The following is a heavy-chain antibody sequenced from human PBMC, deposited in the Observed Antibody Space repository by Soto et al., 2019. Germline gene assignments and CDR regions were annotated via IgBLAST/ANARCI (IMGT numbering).Heavy chain of an antibody. Sequence: PGGSLRLSCAASGFTFSSYGMHWVRQAPGKGLEWVAVIWYDGSNKYYADSVKGRFTISRDNSKNTLYLQMNSLRAEDTAVYYCARVQAVYCISTSCYALDYWGQGTLVTVSS. CDR1: GFTFSSYG. CDR2: IWYDGSNK. V-gene: IGHV3-33*01. D-gene: IGHD2-2*01. J-gene: IGHJ4*02. CDR3: ARVQAVYCISTSCYALDY.